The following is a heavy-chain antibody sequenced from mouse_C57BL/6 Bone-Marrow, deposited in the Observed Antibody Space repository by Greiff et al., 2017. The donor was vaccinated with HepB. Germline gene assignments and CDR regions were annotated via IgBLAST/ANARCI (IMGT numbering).Heavy chain of an antibody. V-gene: IGHV1-55*01. J-gene: IGHJ2*01. Sequence: QVQLQQPGAELVKPGASVKMSCKASGYTFTSYWITWVKQRPGQGLEWIGDIYPGSGSTNYNEKFKSKATLTVDTSSSTAYMQLSSLTSEDSAVYYCARCGQVRSPLDYWGQGTTLTVSS. CDR1: GYTFTSYW. CDR2: IYPGSGST. D-gene: IGHD1-1*01. CDR3: ARCGQVRSPLDY.